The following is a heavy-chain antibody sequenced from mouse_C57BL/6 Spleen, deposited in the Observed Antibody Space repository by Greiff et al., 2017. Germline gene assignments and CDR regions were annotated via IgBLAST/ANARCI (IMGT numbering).Heavy chain of an antibody. CDR1: GFNIKDDY. D-gene: IGHD1-1*01. Sequence: VQLKESGAELVRPGASVKLSCTASGFNIKDDYMHWVKQRPEQGLEWIGWIDPENGDTEYASKFQGKATITADTSSNTAYLQLSSLKSEDTAVYNSTKDYYGSSYVGYFDVWGTGTTVTVSS. J-gene: IGHJ1*03. V-gene: IGHV14-4*01. CDR2: IDPENGDT. CDR3: TKDYYGSSYVGYFDV.